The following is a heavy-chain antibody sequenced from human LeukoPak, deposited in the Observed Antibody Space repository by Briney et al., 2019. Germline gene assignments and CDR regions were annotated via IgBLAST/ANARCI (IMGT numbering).Heavy chain of an antibody. J-gene: IGHJ6*02. CDR1: GFTFSSYS. Sequence: GVLRLSCAASGFTFSSYSMNWVRQAPGKGLEWVSSISSSSSYIYYADSVKGRFTISRDNAKNSLYLQMNSLRAEDTAVYYCARLSPPSYCSSTSCYRVGYYYYGMDAWGQGTTVTVSS. CDR2: ISSSSSYI. CDR3: ARLSPPSYCSSTSCYRVGYYYYGMDA. V-gene: IGHV3-21*01. D-gene: IGHD2-2*02.